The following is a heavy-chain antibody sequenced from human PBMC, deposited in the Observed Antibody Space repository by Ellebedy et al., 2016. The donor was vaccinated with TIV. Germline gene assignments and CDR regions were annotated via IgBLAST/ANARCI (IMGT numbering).Heavy chain of an antibody. Sequence: GESLKISCAASGFTFSSYSMNWVRQAPGKGLEWVSSISSSTCYIYYAGSVKGRFTISRDNAKNSLSLQMNSLRAEDTAVYYCARGGVAPTGSNSSDDYWGQGTLVIVSS. J-gene: IGHJ4*02. CDR3: ARGGVAPTGSNSSDDY. V-gene: IGHV3-21*06. CDR2: ISSSTCYI. CDR1: GFTFSSYS. D-gene: IGHD3-10*01.